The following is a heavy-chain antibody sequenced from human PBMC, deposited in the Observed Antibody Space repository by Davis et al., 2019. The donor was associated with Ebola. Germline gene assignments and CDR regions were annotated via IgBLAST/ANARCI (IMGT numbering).Heavy chain of an antibody. D-gene: IGHD6-19*01. CDR1: GGSIISSSSY. CDR2: IYYSGIT. CDR3: ARGVPSSGWLRPDY. J-gene: IGHJ4*02. Sequence: SETLSLTCTVSGGSIISSSSYWGWIRQPPRKGLEWIGSIYYSGITYYNPSLKSRVTISVDTSKNQFSLKLRSVTAADTAVYYCARGVPSSGWLRPDYWGQGTLVTVSS. V-gene: IGHV4-39*01.